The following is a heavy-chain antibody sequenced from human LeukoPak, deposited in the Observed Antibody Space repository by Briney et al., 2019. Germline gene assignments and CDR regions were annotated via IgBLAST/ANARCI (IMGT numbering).Heavy chain of an antibody. CDR2: ISSSSSYI. J-gene: IGHJ4*02. CDR1: GFTFSSYS. CDR3: ASACRDGYNPCGYFDY. D-gene: IGHD5-24*01. V-gene: IGHV3-21*01. Sequence: GGSLRLSCAASGFTFSSYSMNWVRQAPGKGLEWVSSISSSSSYIYYADSVKGRFTISRDNAKNSLYLQMNSLRAEDTAVYYCASACRDGYNPCGYFDYWGQGTLVTVSS.